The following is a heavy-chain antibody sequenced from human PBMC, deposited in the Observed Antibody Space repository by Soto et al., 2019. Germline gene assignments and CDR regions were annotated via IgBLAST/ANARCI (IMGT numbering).Heavy chain of an antibody. CDR2: ISGNGAET. D-gene: IGHD6-19*01. CDR1: VLPVVSYA. Sequence: XRLAWSPAVLPVVSYAMRGVRHAPGKGREWVSAISGNGAETSYAASVRGRFTISRDNSRDTLYLQMQSLRADDTAVYYCGKQRSGTGWLVCSYWGQGLLVTVSS. CDR3: GKQRSGTGWLVCSY. J-gene: IGHJ4*02. V-gene: IGHV3-23*01.